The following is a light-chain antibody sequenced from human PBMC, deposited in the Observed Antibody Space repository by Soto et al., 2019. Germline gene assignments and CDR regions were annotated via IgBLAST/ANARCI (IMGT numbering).Light chain of an antibody. CDR1: QSVNIY. J-gene: IGKJ1*01. CDR3: QQSYTTPWT. Sequence: PGGRATLSCRASQSVNIYLAWYQQKPGQAPRLLIYDASNRATGIPGRFSGSGSGTDFTPAISSLQAEDFATYYCQQSYTTPWTFGQGTKVDI. CDR2: DAS. V-gene: IGKV3-11*01.